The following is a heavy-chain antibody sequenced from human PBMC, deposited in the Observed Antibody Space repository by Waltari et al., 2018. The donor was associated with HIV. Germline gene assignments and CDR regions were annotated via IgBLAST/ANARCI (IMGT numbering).Heavy chain of an antibody. J-gene: IGHJ6*02. Sequence: QVQLVQSGAEVKKPGASVKVPCKASGYTFTGYYMPSVRPATGQGLEWMGRINPNSGGTNYAQQFQGRVTMTRDTSISTAYMELSRLRSDDTAVYYCAREGARMTTMIYYYYGMDVWGQGTTVTVSS. CDR3: AREGARMTTMIYYYYGMDV. D-gene: IGHD4-4*01. CDR1: GYTFTGYY. V-gene: IGHV1-2*06. CDR2: INPNSGGT.